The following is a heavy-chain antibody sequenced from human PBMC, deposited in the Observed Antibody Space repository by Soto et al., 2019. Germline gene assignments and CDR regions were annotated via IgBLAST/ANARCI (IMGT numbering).Heavy chain of an antibody. J-gene: IGHJ6*02. Sequence: PGESLKISCKGSGYSFTSYWIGWVRQMPGKGLEWMGIIYPGDSDTRYSPSFQGQVTISADKSISTAYLQWSSLKASDTAMYYCARHRARIAAPYYYYGMDVWGQGTTVTVSS. CDR3: ARHRARIAAPYYYYGMDV. CDR2: IYPGDSDT. V-gene: IGHV5-51*01. CDR1: GYSFTSYW. D-gene: IGHD6-6*01.